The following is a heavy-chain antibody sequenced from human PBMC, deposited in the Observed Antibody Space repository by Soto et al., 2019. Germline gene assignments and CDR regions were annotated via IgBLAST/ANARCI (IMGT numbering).Heavy chain of an antibody. Sequence: GASVKVSCKVSGYTLTELSMHCVRQAPGKGLEWMGGFDPEDGETIYAQKFQGRVTMTEDTSTDTAYMELSSLRSEDTAVYYCATGQLLWFGIDYWGQGTPVTVSS. D-gene: IGHD3-10*01. CDR2: FDPEDGET. V-gene: IGHV1-24*01. J-gene: IGHJ4*02. CDR1: GYTLTELS. CDR3: ATGQLLWFGIDY.